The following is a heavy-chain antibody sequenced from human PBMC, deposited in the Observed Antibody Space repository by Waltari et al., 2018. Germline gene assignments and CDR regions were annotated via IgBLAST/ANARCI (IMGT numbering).Heavy chain of an antibody. CDR3: ARDDRDGLPDYFDF. Sequence: VQVVESGGGVVQPGRSLRLSCAASGFPFSTNTMHWVRQAPGKGLEWVAVTSHDESHKYYADSVKGRFTISKDNSKNTLYLQMNSLSTEDTAMYYCARDDRDGLPDYFDFWGQGTLVTVSS. CDR1: GFPFSTNT. CDR2: TSHDESHK. J-gene: IGHJ4*02. D-gene: IGHD2-8*01. V-gene: IGHV3-30*01.